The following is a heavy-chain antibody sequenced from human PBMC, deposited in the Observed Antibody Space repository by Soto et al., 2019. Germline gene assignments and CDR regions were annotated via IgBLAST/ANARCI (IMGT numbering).Heavy chain of an antibody. J-gene: IGHJ3*02. CDR2: ISYDGSNK. CDR1: GFTFSSYA. V-gene: IGHV3-30-3*01. D-gene: IGHD6-19*01. Sequence: QVQLVESGGGVVQPGRSLRLSCAASGFTFSSYAMHWVRQAPGKGLEWVAVISYDGSNKYYADSVKGRFTISRDNSKNTLYLQMNSLRAEDTAVYYCGRVLGGWPSTGAFDIWGQGTMVTVSS. CDR3: GRVLGGWPSTGAFDI.